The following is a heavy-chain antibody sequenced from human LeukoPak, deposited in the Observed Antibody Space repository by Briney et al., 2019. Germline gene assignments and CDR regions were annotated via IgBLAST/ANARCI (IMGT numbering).Heavy chain of an antibody. CDR1: GGSISSHY. V-gene: IGHV4-59*11. Sequence: PSETLSLTCTVSGGSISSHYWSWIRQPPGKGLEWIGYIYYSGSTNYNPSLKSRVTISVDTSKNQFSLKLSSVTAADTAVYYRARGPEYSGYDFDYWGQGTLVTVSS. CDR2: IYYSGST. CDR3: ARGPEYSGYDFDY. J-gene: IGHJ4*02. D-gene: IGHD5-12*01.